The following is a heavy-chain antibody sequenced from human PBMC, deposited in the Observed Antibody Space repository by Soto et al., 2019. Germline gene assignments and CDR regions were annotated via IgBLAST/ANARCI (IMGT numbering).Heavy chain of an antibody. D-gene: IGHD1-26*01. Sequence: GASVKVSCKASGYTFTSYGISWLRQAPGQGLEWMGWISAYNGNTNYAQKLQDRVTMTTDTSASTAYMELRSLRSDDTAVYYCARFSGNYFFVYWGQGTLVTVSS. V-gene: IGHV1-18*01. J-gene: IGHJ4*02. CDR1: GYTFTSYG. CDR2: ISAYNGNT. CDR3: ARFSGNYFFVY.